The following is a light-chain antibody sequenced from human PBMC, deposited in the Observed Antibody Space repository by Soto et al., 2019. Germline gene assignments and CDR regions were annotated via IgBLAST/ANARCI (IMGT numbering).Light chain of an antibody. CDR3: QQYNAYPHT. J-gene: IGKJ2*01. Sequence: EIQMPRSPSTLSALVGDRVTITCRASQSISSWLAWYQQKPGKAPKLLICKASSLESGVPSRFSGGGSGTEFTLTINGLQPDDFTTYYCQQYNAYPHTFGQGTKVDIK. CDR2: KAS. CDR1: QSISSW. V-gene: IGKV1-5*03.